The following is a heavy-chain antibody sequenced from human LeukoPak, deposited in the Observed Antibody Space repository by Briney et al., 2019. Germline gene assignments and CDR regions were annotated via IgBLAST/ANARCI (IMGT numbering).Heavy chain of an antibody. D-gene: IGHD5-12*01. J-gene: IGHJ4*02. CDR2: IHISGNT. CDR1: GGSISSGSYC. CDR3: ASFRATYPGDFDY. V-gene: IGHV4-61*09. Sequence: SETLSLTCTVSGGSISSGSYCWSWIRQPAGKGLEWIGHIHISGNTNYNPSLKSRVTISVDKSKNQFSLKLSSVTAADTAVYYCASFRATYPGDFDYWGQGTLVTVSS.